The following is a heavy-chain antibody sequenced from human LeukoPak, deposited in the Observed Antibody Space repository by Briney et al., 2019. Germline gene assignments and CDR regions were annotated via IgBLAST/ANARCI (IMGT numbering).Heavy chain of an antibody. V-gene: IGHV3-9*01. J-gene: IGHJ3*02. CDR1: GFTFDDYA. D-gene: IGHD3-10*01. CDR3: AKEGGITMVRGAFDI. CDR2: ISWNSGSI. Sequence: PGGSLRLSCAASGFTFDDYAMPWVRQAPGKGLEWVSGISWNSGSIGYADSVKGRFTISRDNAKNSLYLQMNSLRAEDTALYYCAKEGGITMVRGAFDIWGQGTMVTVSS.